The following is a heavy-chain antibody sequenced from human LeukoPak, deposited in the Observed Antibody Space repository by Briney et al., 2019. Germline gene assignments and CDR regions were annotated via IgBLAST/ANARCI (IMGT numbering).Heavy chain of an antibody. D-gene: IGHD6-6*01. CDR1: GFSFIGHW. J-gene: IGHJ4*02. V-gene: IGHV3-74*01. Sequence: GGSLRLSCTASGFSFIGHWMHWARQLPGKGLVWVSRISPTGSTTSYADSVKGRFTVTRDNAKSTLYLQVNNLGAEDTAVYYCARGPNSNWSGLDFWGQGTLLTVSS. CDR2: ISPTGSTT. CDR3: ARGPNSNWSGLDF.